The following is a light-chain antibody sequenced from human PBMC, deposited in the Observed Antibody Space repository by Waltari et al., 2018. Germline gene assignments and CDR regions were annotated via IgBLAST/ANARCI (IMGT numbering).Light chain of an antibody. V-gene: IGKV1-5*03. Sequence: DIQMNQSPSTLSASVGDRVTITCRASQSISSWLAWYQQKPGKAPKHLIYKASSLESGVPSRCIGSGSGTEFTITISSLQPDDFATYYCQQYNSYPYTFGQGTKLEIK. CDR3: QQYNSYPYT. J-gene: IGKJ2*01. CDR1: QSISSW. CDR2: KAS.